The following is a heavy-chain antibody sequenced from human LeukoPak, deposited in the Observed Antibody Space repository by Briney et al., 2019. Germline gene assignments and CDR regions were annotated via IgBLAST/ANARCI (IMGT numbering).Heavy chain of an antibody. J-gene: IGHJ3*02. CDR3: ARDSGLVPHAFDI. CDR1: GGSISSYY. CDR2: IYYSGST. D-gene: IGHD6-6*01. Sequence: SETLSLTCTVSGGSISSYYWSWIRQPPGKGLEWIGYIYYSGSTNYNPSLKSRVTMSVDTSKNQFSLKLSSVTAADTAVYYCARDSGLVPHAFDIWGQGTMVTVSS. V-gene: IGHV4-59*01.